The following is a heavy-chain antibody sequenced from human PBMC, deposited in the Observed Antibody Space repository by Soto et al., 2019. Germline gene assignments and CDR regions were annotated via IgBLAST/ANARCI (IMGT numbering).Heavy chain of an antibody. J-gene: IGHJ5*02. CDR1: GFTFSSYA. Sequence: EVRLLESGGGLVQPGGSLRLSCAASGFTFSSYAMSWVRQAPGKGLEWVSGISGSGGSTYYADSVKGRFTVSRDNSKNTLKLQRNSLRAEDTAVYYWAKMTMQSSWYLAWGQGTLVTVSS. CDR3: AKMTMQSSWYLA. CDR2: ISGSGGST. D-gene: IGHD6-13*01. V-gene: IGHV3-23*01.